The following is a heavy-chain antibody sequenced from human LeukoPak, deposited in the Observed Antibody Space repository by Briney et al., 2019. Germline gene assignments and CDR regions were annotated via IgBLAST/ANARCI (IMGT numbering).Heavy chain of an antibody. CDR2: ISGNGGST. D-gene: IGHD1-26*01. J-gene: IGHJ5*02. CDR3: AVRSASGWFDP. V-gene: IGHV3-23*01. Sequence: QPGGSLRLSCAVSGFTFSSYAMSWVRQAPGKGLEWVSAISGNGGSTYYADSVKGRFTISRDNSKNTVNLQMNSLRAEDTAVYYCAVRSASGWFDPWGQGTLVTVSS. CDR1: GFTFSSYA.